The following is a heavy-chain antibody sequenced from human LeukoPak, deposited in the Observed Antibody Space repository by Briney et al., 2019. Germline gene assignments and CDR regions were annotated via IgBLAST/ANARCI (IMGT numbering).Heavy chain of an antibody. CDR2: IKEDGSEK. CDR3: ARATASNWFDP. V-gene: IGHV3-7*01. J-gene: IGHJ5*02. D-gene: IGHD2-21*01. Sequence: PGGSLRLSCAASGFTFSSYEMNWVRQAPGKGLEWVANIKEDGSEKHYVDSVKGRFTISRDNAKNSLSLQMNSLRAEDTAVYYCARATASNWFDPWGQGTLVTVSS. CDR1: GFTFSSYE.